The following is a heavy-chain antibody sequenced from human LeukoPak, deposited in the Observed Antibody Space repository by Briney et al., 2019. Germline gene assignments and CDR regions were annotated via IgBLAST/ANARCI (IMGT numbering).Heavy chain of an antibody. CDR3: ARDRLYPPSPMDV. Sequence: EASVTVSCKASGYTFTSYGISWVRQAPGQGLEWMRWISAYNGNTNYAQKLQGRVTMTTDTSTSTAYMELRSLRSDDTAVYYCARDRLYPPSPMDVWGKGTTVTVSS. CDR1: GYTFTSYG. CDR2: ISAYNGNT. D-gene: IGHD2-2*01. J-gene: IGHJ6*04. V-gene: IGHV1-18*01.